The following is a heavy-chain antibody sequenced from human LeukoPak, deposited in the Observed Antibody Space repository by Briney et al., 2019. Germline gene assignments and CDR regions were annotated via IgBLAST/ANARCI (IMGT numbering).Heavy chain of an antibody. D-gene: IGHD4-17*01. CDR2: IVVGSGNT. V-gene: IGHV1-58*01. CDR3: AAARSLYGDHDAFDI. Sequence: GASVKVSCKASGFTFTSSAVQWVRQARGQRLEWIGWIVVGSGNTNYAQKFQERVTITRDMSTSTAYMELSSLRSEDTAVYYCAAARSLYGDHDAFDIWGQGTMVTASS. CDR1: GFTFTSSA. J-gene: IGHJ3*02.